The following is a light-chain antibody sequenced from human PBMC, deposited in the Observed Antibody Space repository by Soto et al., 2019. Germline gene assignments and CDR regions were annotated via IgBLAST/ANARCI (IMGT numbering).Light chain of an antibody. V-gene: IGLV2-23*01. CDR2: KGT. CDR3: CSSAPESTYV. Sequence: SALAQPATVSGSPGQSITISCTGTSSDVGAYNSVSWYQQHPHRAPQVIIYKGTRRPSGVSNRFSGSTSGNAASLTISALQADDEADYFCCSSAPESTYVFGTG. CDR1: SSDVGAYNS. J-gene: IGLJ1*01.